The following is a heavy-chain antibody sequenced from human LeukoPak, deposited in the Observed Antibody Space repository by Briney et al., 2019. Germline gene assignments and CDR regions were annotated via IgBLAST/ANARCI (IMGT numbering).Heavy chain of an antibody. V-gene: IGHV4-38-2*01. CDR3: ARMDSSSFNRAFDI. CDR1: GYSISSGYY. CDR2: IYHSGST. D-gene: IGHD6-6*01. J-gene: IGHJ3*02. Sequence: SETLSLTCAVSGYSISSGYYWGWIRQPPGKGLEWIGSIYHSGSTYYNPSLKSRVTISVDMSKNQFSLKLSSVTAADTAVYYCARMDSSSFNRAFDIWGQGTMVTVSS.